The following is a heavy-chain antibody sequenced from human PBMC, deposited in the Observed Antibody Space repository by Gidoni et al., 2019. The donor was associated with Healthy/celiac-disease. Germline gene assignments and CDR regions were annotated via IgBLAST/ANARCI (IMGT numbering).Heavy chain of an antibody. Sequence: EVQLLEAGGGLVQTGGSLRLSSEGSGFTCSSHAMCWVRQAPGKGLEWGLAIRGIVGSPSYADSLKGRFTISRDNSKNTLYLHMISLRAEDAAVYYCAKDRSHGSGSYYSGMDVWGQGTTVTVSS. CDR1: GFTCSSHA. CDR2: IRGIVGSP. CDR3: AKDRSHGSGSYYSGMDV. J-gene: IGHJ6*02. V-gene: IGHV3-23*01. D-gene: IGHD3-10*01.